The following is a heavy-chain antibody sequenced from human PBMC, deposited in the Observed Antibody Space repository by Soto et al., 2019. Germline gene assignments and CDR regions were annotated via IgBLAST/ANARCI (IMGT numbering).Heavy chain of an antibody. CDR2: ISSGAITI. J-gene: IGHJ4*02. D-gene: IGHD6-6*01. Sequence: PGWSLRLSCAASGFTFSDYYMNWIRQAPGKGLEWVSYISSGAITIYYADSVKGRFTISRDNAKNSLYLQMNSLRAEDTAVYYCAGQYSSSSVEFWGQGTLVTVSS. CDR3: AGQYSSSSVEF. V-gene: IGHV3-11*01. CDR1: GFTFSDYY.